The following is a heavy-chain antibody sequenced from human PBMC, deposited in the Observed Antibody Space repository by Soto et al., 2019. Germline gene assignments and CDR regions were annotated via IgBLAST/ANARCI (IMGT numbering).Heavy chain of an antibody. Sequence: EVQLVESGGGLVKPGGSLRLSCAASGFTFSSYSMNWVRQAPGKGLEWVSSISSSSSYIYYADSVKGRFTISRDNAKNSLYLQMNSLRAEDTAVYYCARSRYSGYVANAPFDYWGQGTLVTVSS. CDR3: ARSRYSGYVANAPFDY. CDR1: GFTFSSYS. J-gene: IGHJ4*02. V-gene: IGHV3-21*01. D-gene: IGHD5-12*01. CDR2: ISSSSSYI.